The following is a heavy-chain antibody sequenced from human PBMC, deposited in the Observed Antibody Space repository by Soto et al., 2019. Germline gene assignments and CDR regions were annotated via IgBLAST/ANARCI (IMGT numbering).Heavy chain of an antibody. CDR1: GDSVSRNSAA. Sequence: PSQALSLTCDISGDSVSRNSAAWNWIRQSPSRGIEWLGRTYYRSKWYKEYAPSVKSRITINPDTSKNQFSLQLNSVSPEDTAVYYCARTVGWLDPWGQGTLVTVSS. J-gene: IGHJ5*02. V-gene: IGHV6-1*01. D-gene: IGHD2-15*01. CDR3: ARTVGWLDP. CDR2: TYYRSKWYK.